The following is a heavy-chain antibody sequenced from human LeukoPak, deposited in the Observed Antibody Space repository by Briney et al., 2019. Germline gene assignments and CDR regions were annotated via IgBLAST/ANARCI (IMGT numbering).Heavy chain of an antibody. J-gene: IGHJ4*02. CDR1: GGSLSSYY. D-gene: IGHD3-22*01. CDR3: AREEYYYDSSGYYPAFDY. CDR2: IYTSGST. V-gene: IGHV4-4*07. Sequence: SETLSLTCTVSGGSLSSYYWSWIRQPAGKGLEWIGRIYTSGSTNYNPSLKSRVTISVDTSKNQFSLKLSSVTAADTAVYYCAREEYYYDSSGYYPAFDYWGQGTLVTVSS.